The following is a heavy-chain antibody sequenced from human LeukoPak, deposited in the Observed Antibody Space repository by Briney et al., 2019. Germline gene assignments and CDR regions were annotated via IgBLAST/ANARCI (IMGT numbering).Heavy chain of an antibody. CDR3: ARDPRIAAAAMKRPY. CDR1: GGSISSSSYY. V-gene: IGHV4-39*07. J-gene: IGHJ4*02. Sequence: PSETLSLTCTVSGGSISSSSYYWGWIRQPPGKGLEWIGSIYYSGSAYYNPSLKSRVTISVDTSKNQFSLKLSSVTAADTAVYYCARDPRIAAAAMKRPYWGQGTLVTVSS. D-gene: IGHD6-13*01. CDR2: IYYSGSA.